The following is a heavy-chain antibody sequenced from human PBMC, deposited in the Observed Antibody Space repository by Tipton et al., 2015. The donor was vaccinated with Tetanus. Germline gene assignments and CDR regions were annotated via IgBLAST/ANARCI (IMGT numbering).Heavy chain of an antibody. Sequence: GLVKPSETLSLTCTVSGGSISGYFWTWIRQPPGKGLECIGYVFYTGITNYNPPFESRVTMSVDTSKNQISLKLRSVTAADTAVYYCARDRGLTTGGGIGMDVWGQGTTVTVSS. D-gene: IGHD4-17*01. J-gene: IGHJ6*02. CDR2: VFYTGIT. CDR1: GGSISGYF. CDR3: ARDRGLTTGGGIGMDV. V-gene: IGHV4-59*01.